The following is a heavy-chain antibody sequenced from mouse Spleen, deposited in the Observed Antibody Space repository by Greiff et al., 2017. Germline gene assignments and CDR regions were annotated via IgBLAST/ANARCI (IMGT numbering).Heavy chain of an antibody. D-gene: IGHD2-1*01. CDR3: ARHGGYGNAFDY. CDR1: GFTFSSYA. J-gene: IGHJ2*01. Sequence: DVKLVESGGGLVKPGGSLKLSCAASGFTFSSYAMSWVRQTPEKRLEWVATISSGGSYTYYPDSVKGRFTISRDNAKNTLYLQMSSLRSEDTAMYYCARHGGYGNAFDYWGQGTTLTVSS. CDR2: ISSGGSYT. V-gene: IGHV5-9-3*01.